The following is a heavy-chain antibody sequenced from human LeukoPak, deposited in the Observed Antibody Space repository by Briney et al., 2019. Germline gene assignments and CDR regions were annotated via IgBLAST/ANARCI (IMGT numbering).Heavy chain of an antibody. J-gene: IGHJ5*02. D-gene: IGHD3-16*01. CDR1: GFIFSSYE. Sequence: PGGSLRLSCAASGFIFSSYEMNWVRQAPGKGLEWVSYISSSGSTIYYADSVKGRFTISRDNAKNSLYLQMNSLRAEDTAVYYCARAFEIPHRDWFDPWGQGTLVTVSS. CDR2: ISSSGSTI. CDR3: ARAFEIPHRDWFDP. V-gene: IGHV3-48*03.